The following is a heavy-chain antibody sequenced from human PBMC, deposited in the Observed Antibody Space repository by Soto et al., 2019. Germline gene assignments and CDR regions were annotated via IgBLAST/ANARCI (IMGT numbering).Heavy chain of an antibody. J-gene: IGHJ5*02. CDR3: AREATYYDFWSGSRRWFDP. CDR2: ISAYNGNT. V-gene: IGHV1-18*01. Sequence: QVQLVQSGAEVKKPGASVKVSCKAAGYTFTSYGISWVRQAPGQGREWMGWISAYNGNTNYAQKLQGRVTMTTDTSTSKAYMEVRSLRSDDTAVYYCAREATYYDFWSGSRRWFDPWGQGTLVTVSS. CDR1: GYTFTSYG. D-gene: IGHD3-3*01.